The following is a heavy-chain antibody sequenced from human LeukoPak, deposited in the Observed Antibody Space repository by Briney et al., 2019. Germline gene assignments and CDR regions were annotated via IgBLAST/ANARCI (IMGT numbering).Heavy chain of an antibody. D-gene: IGHD1-26*01. J-gene: IGHJ6*02. Sequence: ASVKVSCKASGYAFTSYGISWVRQAPGQGLEWMGWISAYNGNTNYAQKLQGRVTMTTDTSTSTAYMELRSLRSDDTAVYYCARGGWGQGGKKYGMDVWGQGTTVTVSS. V-gene: IGHV1-18*01. CDR2: ISAYNGNT. CDR1: GYAFTSYG. CDR3: ARGGWGQGGKKYGMDV.